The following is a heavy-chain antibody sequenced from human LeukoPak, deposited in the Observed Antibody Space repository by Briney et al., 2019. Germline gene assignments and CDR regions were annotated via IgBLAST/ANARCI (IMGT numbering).Heavy chain of an antibody. V-gene: IGHV3-23*01. CDR1: GFSFTSYA. CDR2: ISDGGSRT. Sequence: GGSLRLSCVASGFSFTSYAVSWVRHAPGRGLEWVSGISDGGSRTYYAVSVKGLFTISRDDSKNTLYLQMNSLRAEDTAVYYCAKVQLGIGVDYWGQGTLVTVSS. J-gene: IGHJ4*02. CDR3: AKVQLGIGVDY. D-gene: IGHD7-27*01.